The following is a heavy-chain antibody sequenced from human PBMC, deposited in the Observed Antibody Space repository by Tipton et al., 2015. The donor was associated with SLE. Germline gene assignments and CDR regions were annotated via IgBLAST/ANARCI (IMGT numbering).Heavy chain of an antibody. V-gene: IGHV4-4*08. D-gene: IGHD6-19*01. J-gene: IGHJ4*02. CDR1: GGSISSHY. Sequence: TLSLTCTVSGGSISSHYWSWIRQPPGKGLEWIGYIYYSGSTNYNPSLKSRVTISVDTSKNQFSLKLSSVTAADTAVYYCAREPEQSLFDYWGQGTLVTVSS. CDR2: IYYSGST. CDR3: AREPEQSLFDY.